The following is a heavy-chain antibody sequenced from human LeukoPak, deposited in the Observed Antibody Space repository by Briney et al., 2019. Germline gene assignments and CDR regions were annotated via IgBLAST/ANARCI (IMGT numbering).Heavy chain of an antibody. CDR2: IYYSGST. J-gene: IGHJ4*02. Sequence: SETLPLTCTVSGGSISSYYWSWIRQPPGKGLEWIGYIYYSGSTNYNPSLKSRVTISVDTSKNQFSLKLSSVTAADTAVYYCARGGGKGLAIDYWGQGTLVTVSS. CDR1: GGSISSYY. CDR3: ARGGGKGLAIDY. D-gene: IGHD3/OR15-3a*01. V-gene: IGHV4-59*01.